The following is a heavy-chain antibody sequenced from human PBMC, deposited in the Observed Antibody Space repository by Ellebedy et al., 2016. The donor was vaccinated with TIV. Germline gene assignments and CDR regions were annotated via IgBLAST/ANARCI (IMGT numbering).Heavy chain of an antibody. CDR3: ARGASWSAITGLDY. CDR1: GFTFSDYY. V-gene: IGHV3-11*04. CDR2: ISSSSSAI. D-gene: IGHD3-3*01. Sequence: PGGSLRLSCAASGFTFSDYYMSWVRQAPGKGLEWVSYISSSSSAIYYADSVKGRFTISRDNAKNSLYLQMNSLRVEDTAVYYCARGASWSAITGLDYWGQGTLVTVSS. J-gene: IGHJ4*02.